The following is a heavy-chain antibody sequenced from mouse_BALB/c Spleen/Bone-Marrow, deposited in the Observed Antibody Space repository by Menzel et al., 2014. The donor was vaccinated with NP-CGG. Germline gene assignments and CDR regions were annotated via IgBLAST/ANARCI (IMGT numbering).Heavy chain of an antibody. CDR2: IDPANGNT. Sequence: EVQLQQSGAELVKPGASVKLSCTASGFNMKDTYMHWVKRRPEQGLEWIGRIDPANGNTKYDPKFQGKATITADTSSNTAYLRLSRLTSEDTGVYYCARSGLGPHFDYWGQGTTRTVSS. CDR1: GFNMKDTY. J-gene: IGHJ2*01. V-gene: IGHV14-3*02. CDR3: ARSGLGPHFDY. D-gene: IGHD4-1*01.